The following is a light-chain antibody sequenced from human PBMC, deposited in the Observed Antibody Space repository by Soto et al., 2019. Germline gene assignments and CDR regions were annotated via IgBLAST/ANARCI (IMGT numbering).Light chain of an antibody. CDR3: QQYGSSRDT. Sequence: EVGLTQSPGTLSLYTGERATLYCRASQSVSSSYLAWYQQKPGQAPRLLIYGASSRATGIPDRFSGSGSGTDFTLTISRLEPEDFAVYYCQQYGSSRDTFGQGTRLEIK. CDR2: GAS. J-gene: IGKJ5*01. CDR1: QSVSSSY. V-gene: IGKV3-20*01.